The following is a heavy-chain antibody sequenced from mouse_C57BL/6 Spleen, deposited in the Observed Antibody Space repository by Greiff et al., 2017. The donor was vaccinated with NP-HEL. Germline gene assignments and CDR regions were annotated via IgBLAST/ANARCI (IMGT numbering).Heavy chain of an antibody. CDR1: GYTFTSYW. D-gene: IGHD2-4*01. CDR2: IDPSDSYT. V-gene: IGHV1-69*01. J-gene: IGHJ4*01. CDR3: ARSGYYDYEGYAMDY. Sequence: QVQLQQPGAELVMPGASVKLSCKASGYTFTSYWMHWVKQRPGQGLEWIGEIDPSDSYTNYNQKFKGKSTLTVDKSSSTAYMQLSSLTSEDSAVYYCARSGYYDYEGYAMDYWGQGTSVTVSS.